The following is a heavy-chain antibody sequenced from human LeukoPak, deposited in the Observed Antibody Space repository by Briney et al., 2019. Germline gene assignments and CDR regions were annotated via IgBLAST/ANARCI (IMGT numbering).Heavy chain of an antibody. CDR2: IKQDGSEK. V-gene: IGHV3-7*01. CDR3: ARVGPESYYYCGMDV. J-gene: IGHJ6*02. Sequence: GGSLRLSCAASGFTFSSYAMSWVRQAPGKGLEWVANIKQDGSEKYYVDSVKGRFTISRDNAKNSLYLQMNSLRAEDTAVYYCARVGPESYYYCGMDVWGQGTTVTVSS. CDR1: GFTFSSYA.